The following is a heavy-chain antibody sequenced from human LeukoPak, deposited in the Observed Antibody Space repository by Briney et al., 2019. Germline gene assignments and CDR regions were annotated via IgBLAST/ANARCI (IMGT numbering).Heavy chain of an antibody. D-gene: IGHD3-10*01. J-gene: IGHJ4*02. CDR1: GFTFSNHW. V-gene: IGHV3-11*01. CDR2: ISSSGSTI. CDR3: ARTRSAENYYGSGTVDY. Sequence: GGSLRLSCAASGFTFSNHWMSWVRQAPGKGLEWVSYISSSGSTIYYADSVKGRFTISRDNAKNSLYLQMNSLRAEDTAVYYCARTRSAENYYGSGTVDYWGQGTLVTVSS.